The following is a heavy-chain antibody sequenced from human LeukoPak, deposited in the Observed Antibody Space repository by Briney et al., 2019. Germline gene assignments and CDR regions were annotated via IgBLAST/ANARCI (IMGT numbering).Heavy chain of an antibody. V-gene: IGHV3-64*01. CDR3: ARGDGHYDSSGPSSY. J-gene: IGHJ4*02. CDR1: GFTFSSYA. D-gene: IGHD3-22*01. CDR2: ISSNGGST. Sequence: GGSLRLSYAASGFTFSSYAMHWVRQAPGKGLEYVSAISSNGGSTYYANSVKGRFTISRDNSKNTLYLQMGSLRAEDMAVYYCARGDGHYDSSGPSSYWGQGTLVTVSS.